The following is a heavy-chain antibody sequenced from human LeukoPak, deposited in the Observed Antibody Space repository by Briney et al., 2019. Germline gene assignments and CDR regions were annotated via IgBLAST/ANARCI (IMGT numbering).Heavy chain of an antibody. J-gene: IGHJ6*03. CDR1: GFTFGSYA. Sequence: GGSLRLSCAASGFTFGSYAMHWVRQAPGKGLEWVAVISYDGSNKYDADSVKGRFTISRDNSKNTLYLQMNSLRVEDTAVYYCAKDHYYGSGSYYNDNYMDVWGKGTTVTISS. CDR2: ISYDGSNK. CDR3: AKDHYYGSGSYYNDNYMDV. D-gene: IGHD3-10*01. V-gene: IGHV3-30*04.